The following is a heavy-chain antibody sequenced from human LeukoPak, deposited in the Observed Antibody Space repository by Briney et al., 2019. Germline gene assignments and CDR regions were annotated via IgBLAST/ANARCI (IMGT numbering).Heavy chain of an antibody. J-gene: IGHJ4*02. CDR2: INHSGGT. CDR1: GGSFSGYY. CDR3: ARGLAVAGATLFDY. V-gene: IGHV4-34*01. Sequence: PSETLSLTCAVYGGSFSGYYWSWIRQPPGKGLEWIGEINHSGGTNYNPSLKSRVTISVDTSKNQFSLKLSSVTAADTAVYYCARGLAVAGATLFDYWGQGTLVTVSS. D-gene: IGHD6-19*01.